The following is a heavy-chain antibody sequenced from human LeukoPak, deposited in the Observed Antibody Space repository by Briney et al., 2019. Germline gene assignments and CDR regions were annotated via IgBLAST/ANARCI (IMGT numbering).Heavy chain of an antibody. V-gene: IGHV4-4*07. CDR3: ARDRYYYDSSGHYRLDY. CDR2: IYISGST. CDR1: GVSISSYY. J-gene: IGHJ4*02. Sequence: SETLSLTCTVSGVSISSYYWSWIRQPAGKGLEWIGRIYISGSTNYNPSLKSRVTMSVDTSKNQFSLKLSSVTAADTAVYYCARDRYYYDSSGHYRLDYWGQGTLVTVSS. D-gene: IGHD3-22*01.